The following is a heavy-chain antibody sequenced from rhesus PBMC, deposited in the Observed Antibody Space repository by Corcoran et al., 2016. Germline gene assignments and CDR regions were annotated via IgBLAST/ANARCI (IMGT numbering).Heavy chain of an antibody. CDR1: GYFISRVYG. CDR2: IGGRRRDT. V-gene: IGHV4-127*01. CDR3: ARMAWVSGWYFVWSFDY. J-gene: IGHJ4*01. D-gene: IGHD6-31*01. Sequence: QVQLQESGPGLVKPSETLSLICDVSGYFISRVYGWRWFRHPPGKGLEWIGYIGGRRRDTNSNPHLKSRGAITEDTSKSHFTRKLSPVTAAATAVDYCARMAWVSGWYFVWSFDYWGQGVLVTVSS.